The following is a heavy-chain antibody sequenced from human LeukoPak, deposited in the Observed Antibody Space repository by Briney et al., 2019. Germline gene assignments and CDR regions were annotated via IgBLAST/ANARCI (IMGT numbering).Heavy chain of an antibody. CDR3: ARQYYPGIVEYLAY. D-gene: IGHD3-10*01. V-gene: IGHV4-59*08. J-gene: IGHJ4*02. Sequence: SETLSLTCSVSGASISSYDWSWIRQPPGKGLEWIGYIYNSGSTNYNPSLSSRVTISVDTSKNQFSLKLSSVTAADTAVYYCARQYYPGIVEYLAYWGQGTLATVSS. CDR2: IYNSGST. CDR1: GASISSYD.